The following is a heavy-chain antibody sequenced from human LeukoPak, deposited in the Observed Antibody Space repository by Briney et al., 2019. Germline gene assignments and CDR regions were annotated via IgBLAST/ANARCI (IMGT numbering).Heavy chain of an antibody. V-gene: IGHV3-48*03. D-gene: IGHD1-26*01. Sequence: GGSLRLPCAASGFTFSSYEMNWVRQAPGKGLEWISYISSSGNTIYYADSVKGRFTISRDNAKNSLYLQMNSLRAEDTAVYYCARDQEWELLDYWGQGSLVTVSS. CDR1: GFTFSSYE. J-gene: IGHJ4*02. CDR2: ISSSGNTI. CDR3: ARDQEWELLDY.